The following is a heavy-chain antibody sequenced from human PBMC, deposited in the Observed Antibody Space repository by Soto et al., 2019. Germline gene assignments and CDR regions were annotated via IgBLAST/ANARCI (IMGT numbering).Heavy chain of an antibody. CDR1: GFTFSSYS. D-gene: IGHD3-22*01. CDR3: ARDWLSIGHQGDWFDP. CDR2: ISSSSSYI. V-gene: IGHV3-21*01. J-gene: IGHJ5*02. Sequence: EVQLVESGGGLVKPGGSLRLSCAASGFTFSSYSMNWVRQAPGKGLEWVSSISSSSSYIYYADSVKGRFTISRDNAKNPLYLQMNSLRAEDTAVYYCARDWLSIGHQGDWFDPWGQGTLVTVSS.